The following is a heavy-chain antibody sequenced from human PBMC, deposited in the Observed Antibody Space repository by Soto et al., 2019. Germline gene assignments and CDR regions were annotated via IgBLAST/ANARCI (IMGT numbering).Heavy chain of an antibody. CDR2: INPNRGGT. J-gene: IGHJ6*02. CDR3: ARGGSCSSTSCYTGLVYYGMDV. Sequence: SVEVSVKASRYTFTGYYMHSVGQAPAQGLACVGWINPNRGGTNYAQKFQGWVTMTRETSISTAYMEQSRLRSDEKAVYFCARGGSCSSTSCYTGLVYYGMDVWGQGTTVTVSS. V-gene: IGHV1-2*04. D-gene: IGHD2-2*02. CDR1: RYTFTGYY.